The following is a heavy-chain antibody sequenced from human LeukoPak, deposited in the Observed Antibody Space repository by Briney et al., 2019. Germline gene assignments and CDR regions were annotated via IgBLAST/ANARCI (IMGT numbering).Heavy chain of an antibody. V-gene: IGHV4-59*01. CDR1: GGSISSYY. Sequence: SETLSLTCTVSGGSISSYYWSWIRQPPGKGLEWIGYIYYSGSTYYNPSLKSRVTISVDTSKNQFSLKLSSVTAADTAVYYCAEADSSGYPFDYWGQGTLVTVSS. J-gene: IGHJ4*02. CDR3: AEADSSGYPFDY. CDR2: IYYSGST. D-gene: IGHD3-22*01.